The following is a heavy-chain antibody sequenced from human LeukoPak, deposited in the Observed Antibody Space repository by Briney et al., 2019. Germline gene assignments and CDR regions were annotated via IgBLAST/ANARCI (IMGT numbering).Heavy chain of an antibody. CDR1: GFTFSSYG. D-gene: IGHD3-22*01. J-gene: IGHJ4*02. CDR2: ISYDGSNK. CDR3: AKDLTMIVGTPDY. Sequence: PGGSLRLSCAASGFTFSSYGMHWVRQAPGKGLEWVAVISYDGSNKYYADSVKGRFTISRDNSKNTLHLQMNSLRAEDTAVYYCAKDLTMIVGTPDYWGQGTLVTVSS. V-gene: IGHV3-30*18.